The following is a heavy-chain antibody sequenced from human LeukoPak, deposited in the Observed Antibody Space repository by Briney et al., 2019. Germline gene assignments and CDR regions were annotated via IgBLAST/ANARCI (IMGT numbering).Heavy chain of an antibody. J-gene: IGHJ5*02. CDR3: ARVRDFWSGHCNWFDP. CDR2: IGAYDGKT. CDR1: GYTFTTYA. D-gene: IGHD3-3*01. V-gene: IGHV1-18*01. Sequence: GASVKVSCKASGYTFTTYAISWVRQAPGQGLEWMGWIGAYDGKTNYAQEFQGRATVTTDTSTSTAYMELRSLTSDDTAVYYCARVRDFWSGHCNWFDPWGQGTLVTVSS.